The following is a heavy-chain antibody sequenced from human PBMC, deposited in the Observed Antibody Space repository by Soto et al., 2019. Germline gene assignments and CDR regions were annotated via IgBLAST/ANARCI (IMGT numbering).Heavy chain of an antibody. CDR1: GGSISSGGYY. Sequence: QVQLQESGPGLVKPSQTLSLTCTVSGGSISSGGYYWSWIRQHPGKGLEWIGSIYYSGSTYYHPSLNSRVTISLDTSKNQFSLKLSSLPAAATAVYYCAWGVLHWGQGTLVTVSS. J-gene: IGHJ4*02. V-gene: IGHV4-31*03. CDR2: IYYSGST. D-gene: IGHD3-16*01. CDR3: AWGVLH.